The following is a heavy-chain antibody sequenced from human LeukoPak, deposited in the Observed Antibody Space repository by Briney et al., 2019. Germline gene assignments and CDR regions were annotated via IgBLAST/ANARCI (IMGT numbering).Heavy chain of an antibody. CDR3: AKEGYHGSYYPAYYYYYMDV. V-gene: IGHV4-4*08. CDR2: IYTGST. J-gene: IGHJ6*03. D-gene: IGHD1-26*01. Sequence: SETLSLTCSVSGDSVTSYYWNWIRQPPKKGLEWIGYIYTGSTNYNPSLKSRVTISVDTSKNQFSLKLSSVTAADTAVYYCAKEGYHGSYYPAYYYYYMDVWGKGTTVTVSS. CDR1: GDSVTSYY.